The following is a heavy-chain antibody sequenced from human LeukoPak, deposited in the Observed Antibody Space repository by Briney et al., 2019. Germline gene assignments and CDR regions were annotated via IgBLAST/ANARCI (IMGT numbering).Heavy chain of an antibody. CDR1: GYTFTSYD. CDR2: MNPSSGNT. D-gene: IGHD2-2*01. CDR3: ARVAKVPATGNWFDP. Sequence: ASVKVSYKASGYTFTSYDINWVRQAPGQGLEWMGWMNPSSGNTGYAEKFQGRVTMTRSYSINTAYMELSSLRSEDTAVYYCARVAKVPATGNWFDPWGQGTQVTVSS. J-gene: IGHJ5*02. V-gene: IGHV1-8*01.